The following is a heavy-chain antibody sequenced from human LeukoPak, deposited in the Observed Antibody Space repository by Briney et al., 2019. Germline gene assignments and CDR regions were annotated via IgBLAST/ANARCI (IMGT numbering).Heavy chain of an antibody. Sequence: PAGSLTLSCAASAFTFSRYDKRWFRQPPPKGLQEWAVIMSDGTNQYYADSVKSRFTISRDNFKNTVSLQMNSLRAEDTAVYYCAKDAQRGFDYSNSLEHWGQGSLVTVSS. CDR1: AFTFSRYD. CDR2: IMSDGTNQ. V-gene: IGHV3-33*06. CDR3: AKDAQRGFDYSNSLEH. J-gene: IGHJ4*02. D-gene: IGHD4-11*01.